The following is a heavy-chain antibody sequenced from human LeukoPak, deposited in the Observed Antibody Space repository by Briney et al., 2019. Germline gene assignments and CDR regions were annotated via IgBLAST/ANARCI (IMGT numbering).Heavy chain of an antibody. J-gene: IGHJ4*02. D-gene: IGHD4/OR15-4a*01. CDR3: FTELDYGLSAYFED. CDR2: IKTTNDGATT. CDR1: GFTFSGYG. V-gene: IGHV3-15*01. Sequence: GGSLRLSCVASGFTFSGYGMHWVRQAPGKGLEWVGRIKTTNDGATTDYAAPVKGRFTISRDDSKDTMYLQMASLKTDDTAVYYCFTELDYGLSAYFEDWGQGTLVTVSS.